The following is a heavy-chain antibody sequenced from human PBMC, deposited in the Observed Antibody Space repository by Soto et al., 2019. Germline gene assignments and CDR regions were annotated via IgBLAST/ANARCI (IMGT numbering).Heavy chain of an antibody. J-gene: IGHJ6*02. CDR3: ARHVGSSGWYYYYYGMDV. CDR2: IYPGDSET. CDR1: GYSFTSYW. D-gene: IGHD6-19*01. Sequence: GESLKISCKGSGYSFTSYWIGWVRQMPGKGLEWMGIIYPGDSETRYSPSFQGQVTISADKSISTAYLQWSSLKASDTAMYYCARHVGSSGWYYYYYGMDVWGQGTSVTVSS. V-gene: IGHV5-51*01.